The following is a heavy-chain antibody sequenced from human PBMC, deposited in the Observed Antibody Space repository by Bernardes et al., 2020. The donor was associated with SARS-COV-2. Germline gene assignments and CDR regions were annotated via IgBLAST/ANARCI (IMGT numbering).Heavy chain of an antibody. V-gene: IGHV1-2*02. D-gene: IGHD3-22*01. Sequence: ASVKVSCKASGYTFTGHYLHWVRQAPGQGLEWMGWIRPNSGATHSAAKFRGRVTLTRDTSINTAYMELTRLRSDDSAIYFCSRGHEDYYETSHMYNWFDPWGQGNLVTVSS. CDR2: IRPNSGAT. CDR3: SRGHEDYYETSHMYNWFDP. CDR1: GYTFTGHY. J-gene: IGHJ5*02.